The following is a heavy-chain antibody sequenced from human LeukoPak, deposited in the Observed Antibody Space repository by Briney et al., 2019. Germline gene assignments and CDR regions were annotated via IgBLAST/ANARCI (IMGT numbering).Heavy chain of an antibody. CDR3: ARDPLDSSGSFVPFDY. CDR2: INPSGGST. V-gene: IGHV1-46*01. D-gene: IGHD3-22*01. Sequence: GASVKVSCKASGYTFTSYYMHWVRQAPGQGLEWMGIINPSGGSTSYAQKFQGRVTMTRDMSTSTVYMQLRSLRSEDTAMYYCARDPLDSSGSFVPFDYWGQGTLVTVSS. J-gene: IGHJ4*02. CDR1: GYTFTSYY.